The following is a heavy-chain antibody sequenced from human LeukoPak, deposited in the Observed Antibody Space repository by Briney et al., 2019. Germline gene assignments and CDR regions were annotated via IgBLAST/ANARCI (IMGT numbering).Heavy chain of an antibody. Sequence: KPSETLSLTCAVYGGSFSGYYWSWIRQPPGKGLEWIGEINHSGSTNYNPSLKSRVTISVDTSKNQFSLELSSVTAADTAVYYCASLQQWLAPIDYWGQGTLVTVSS. V-gene: IGHV4-34*01. CDR2: INHSGST. CDR1: GGSFSGYY. D-gene: IGHD6-19*01. J-gene: IGHJ4*02. CDR3: ASLQQWLAPIDY.